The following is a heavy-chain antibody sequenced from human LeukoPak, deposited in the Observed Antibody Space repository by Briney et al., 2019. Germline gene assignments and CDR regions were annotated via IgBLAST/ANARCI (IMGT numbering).Heavy chain of an antibody. CDR2: ICGNDGKT. V-gene: IGHV3-23*01. D-gene: IGHD2-15*01. J-gene: IGHJ4*02. CDR3: AKDTGGSCYSAIAY. Sequence: GGSLRLSCAASGFSFSSYAMSGVRQAPGKGLEWVSGICGNDGKTYYADSVKGRFTISRDNSKNTLHLQMNSLRAEDTALYYCAKDTGGSCYSAIAYWGQGAPVTVST. CDR1: GFSFSSYA.